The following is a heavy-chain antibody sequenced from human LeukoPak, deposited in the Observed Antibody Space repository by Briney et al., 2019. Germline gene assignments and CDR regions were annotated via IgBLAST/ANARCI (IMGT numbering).Heavy chain of an antibody. J-gene: IGHJ5*02. CDR1: GFTFSSYE. CDR3: ARDLNPFGVERVWFDP. V-gene: IGHV3-48*03. D-gene: IGHD3-16*01. CDR2: ISSSGSTI. Sequence: PGGSLRLSCAASGFTFSSYEMNWVRQAPGKGLEWVSYISSSGSTIYYADSVKGRFTISRDNAKNSLYLQMNSLRAEDTAVYYCARDLNPFGVERVWFDPWGQGTLVTVSS.